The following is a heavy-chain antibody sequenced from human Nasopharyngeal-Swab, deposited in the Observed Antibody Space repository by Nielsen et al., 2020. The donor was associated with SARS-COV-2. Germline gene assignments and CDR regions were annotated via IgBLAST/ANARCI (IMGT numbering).Heavy chain of an antibody. D-gene: IGHD3-3*01. V-gene: IGHV3-23*01. CDR3: ARFPRYDLYSFQSEYFQN. Sequence: GESLKISCAASGFTFRSYAMGWVRQAPGKGLEWVSGISGGGGSTYYADSVKGRFTISRDNYHSKNTVDLQMNSLRAEDTAVYYCARFPRYDLYSFQSEYFQNWGQGTLVTVSS. J-gene: IGHJ1*01. CDR2: ISGGGGST. CDR1: GFTFRSYA.